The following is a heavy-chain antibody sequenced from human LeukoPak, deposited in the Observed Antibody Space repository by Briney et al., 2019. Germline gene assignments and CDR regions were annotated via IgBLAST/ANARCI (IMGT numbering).Heavy chain of an antibody. CDR3: AKMDTAAGHLGDY. J-gene: IGHJ4*02. CDR1: GFTFSSYA. D-gene: IGHD5-18*01. CDR2: ISGSGGST. Sequence: PGGSLRLSCAASGFTFSSYAMSWVRQAPGKGLEWVSAISGSGGSTYYADSVKGRFTIPRDNSKNTLYLQMNSLRAEDTAVYYCAKMDTAAGHLGDYWGQGTLVTVSS. V-gene: IGHV3-23*01.